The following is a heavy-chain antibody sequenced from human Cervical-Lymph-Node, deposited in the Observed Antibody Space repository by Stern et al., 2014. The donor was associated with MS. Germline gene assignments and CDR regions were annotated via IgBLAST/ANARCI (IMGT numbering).Heavy chain of an antibody. Sequence: VQLVQSGGGLVKPGGSLRLSWAASGFTFSSYAMSWVRQAPGQGLEWGSAISGSGGSTYYADSLKGRFTISKDNSKNTLYLQMNSLRAEDTALYYCAKPYYDSSGYYAFDYWGQGTLVTVSS. CDR3: AKPYYDSSGYYAFDY. D-gene: IGHD3-22*01. V-gene: IGHV3-23*04. CDR1: GFTFSSYA. CDR2: ISGSGGST. J-gene: IGHJ4*02.